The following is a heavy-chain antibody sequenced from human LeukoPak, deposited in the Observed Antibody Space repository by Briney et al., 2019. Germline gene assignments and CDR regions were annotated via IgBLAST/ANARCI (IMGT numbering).Heavy chain of an antibody. CDR1: GFTFSSYG. CDR2: IWYDGSNE. V-gene: IGHV3-33*01. CDR3: ARDGYGSGTYPGYYFDN. Sequence: SGGSLRLSCAASGFTFSSYGMHWVRQAPGKGLEWVAVIWYDGSNEYYADSVKGRFTISRDNSKNTPYLQMNGLRAEDTAVYYCARDGYGSGTYPGYYFDNWGQGTLVTVSS. D-gene: IGHD3-10*01. J-gene: IGHJ4*02.